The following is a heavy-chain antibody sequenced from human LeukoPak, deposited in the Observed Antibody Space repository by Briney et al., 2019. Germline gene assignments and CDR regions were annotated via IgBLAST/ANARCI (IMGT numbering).Heavy chain of an antibody. V-gene: IGHV4-39*07. CDR1: GGSISSGSYY. Sequence: PSETLSLTCTVSGGSISSGSYYWGWIRQPPGKGLEWIGAIYYSGSTYYNPSLKSRVTISVVTSKNQFSLKLSSVTAADTAVYYCAREVHETFDPWGQGTLVTVSS. D-gene: IGHD3-10*01. J-gene: IGHJ5*02. CDR2: IYYSGST. CDR3: AREVHETFDP.